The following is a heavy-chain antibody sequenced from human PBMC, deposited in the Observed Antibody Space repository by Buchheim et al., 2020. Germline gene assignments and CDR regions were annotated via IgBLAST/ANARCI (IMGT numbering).Heavy chain of an antibody. D-gene: IGHD4-17*01. CDR1: GGSINNGDYY. CDR2: IYYSGSA. V-gene: IGHV4-30-4*01. J-gene: IGHJ4*02. CDR3: AGASLYGLDY. Sequence: QVQLQESGPGLVKPSQTLSLTCTVSGGSINNGDYYWSWIRQPPGKGLEWIGYIYYSGSAYYNPSLESRVFISIDTSNNHFSLNLNSVTAADTAVYYCAGASLYGLDYWGQGTL.